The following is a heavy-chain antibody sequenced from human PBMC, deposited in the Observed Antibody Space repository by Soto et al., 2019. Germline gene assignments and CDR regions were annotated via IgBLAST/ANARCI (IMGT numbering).Heavy chain of an antibody. Sequence: GGSLRLSCAASGFIVSTSYMSWVRQAPGKGLEWVSVIYSGGTTYCADSVKGHFTISRDNSKNTLYLQMNSLRAEDTALYYCARNRGYGPSDWGKGPLVTVSS. J-gene: IGHJ4*02. CDR2: IYSGGTT. CDR3: ARNRGYGPSD. V-gene: IGHV3-53*01. D-gene: IGHD5-18*01. CDR1: GFIVSTSY.